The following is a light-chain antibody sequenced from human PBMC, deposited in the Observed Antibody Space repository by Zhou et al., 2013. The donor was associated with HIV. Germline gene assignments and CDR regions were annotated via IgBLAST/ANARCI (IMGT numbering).Light chain of an antibody. J-gene: IGKJ4*01. V-gene: IGKV3-15*01. CDR3: QQYNNCLRST. CDR2: DTS. CDR1: QSVSTY. Sequence: EIVLTQSPVTLSLSPGERVTLSCRASQSVSTYLAWYQHKPGQAPRLLIYDTSNRATGIPARFSGSGSGTEFTLTISSLQSEDFAVYYCQQYNNCLRSTFGGGPRWR.